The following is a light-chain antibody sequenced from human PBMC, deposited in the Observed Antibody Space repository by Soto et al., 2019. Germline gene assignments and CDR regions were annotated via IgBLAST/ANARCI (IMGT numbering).Light chain of an antibody. CDR2: KAS. V-gene: IGKV1-5*03. Sequence: DIQMTQSPSALSASVGDRVTITCRASQSITNRLAWYQQKLGKAPKLLIYKASSLESGVPSRFSGSGSGTEFTLTLSSLQPDDFATYYCQQYGSFPWTFGQGTKVEIK. CDR3: QQYGSFPWT. CDR1: QSITNR. J-gene: IGKJ1*01.